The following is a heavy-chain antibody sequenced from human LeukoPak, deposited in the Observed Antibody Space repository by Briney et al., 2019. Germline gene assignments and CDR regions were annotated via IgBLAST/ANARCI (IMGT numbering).Heavy chain of an antibody. V-gene: IGHV1-69*13. CDR3: ARGSGVITDYNWFDP. J-gene: IGHJ5*02. Sequence: GASVKVSCKASGRTFSSYAISWVRQAPGQGLEWMGGIIPIFGTANYAQKFQGRVTITADESTSTAYMELSSLRSEDTAVYYCARGSGVITDYNWFDPWGQGTPVTVSS. CDR1: GRTFSSYA. D-gene: IGHD3-22*01. CDR2: IIPIFGTA.